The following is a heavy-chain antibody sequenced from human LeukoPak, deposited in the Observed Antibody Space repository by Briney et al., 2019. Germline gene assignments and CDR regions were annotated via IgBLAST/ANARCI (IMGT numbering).Heavy chain of an antibody. Sequence: GGSPRLSCAASGFTFSSYWMSWVRQAPGKGLEWVANIKQDGSEKYYVDSVKGRFTISRDNAKNTLYLQMNNLRAEDTAVYYCAGVKVAGTRSFDYWGQGTLATVSS. CDR1: GFTFSSYW. V-gene: IGHV3-7*01. CDR3: AGVKVAGTRSFDY. D-gene: IGHD6-19*01. CDR2: IKQDGSEK. J-gene: IGHJ4*02.